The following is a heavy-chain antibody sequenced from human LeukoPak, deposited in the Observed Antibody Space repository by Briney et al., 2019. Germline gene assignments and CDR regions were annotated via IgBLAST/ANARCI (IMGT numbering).Heavy chain of an antibody. D-gene: IGHD5-18*01. Sequence: PSETLSLTCTVSGGFISSSSYYWGWIRQPPGKGLEWIGSIYYSGSTYYNPSLKSRVTISVDTSKNQFSLKLSSVTAADTAVYYCARLTLDSYWDFDYWGQGTLVTVSS. CDR2: IYYSGST. CDR3: ARLTLDSYWDFDY. CDR1: GGFISSSSYY. J-gene: IGHJ4*02. V-gene: IGHV4-39*01.